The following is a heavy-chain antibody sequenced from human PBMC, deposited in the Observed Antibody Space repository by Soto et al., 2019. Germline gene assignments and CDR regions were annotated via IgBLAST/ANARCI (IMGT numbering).Heavy chain of an antibody. CDR3: ARPYCSGGSCYQPYDYYGMHV. Sequence: QVQLVQSGAEVKKPGSSVKVSCKASGGTFSSYAISWVRQAPGQGLEWMGGIIPIFGTANYAQKFQGRVTITADETTSTAYMELSSLRSEHTAVYYCARPYCSGGSCYQPYDYYGMHVWGQGTTVAVSS. V-gene: IGHV1-69*12. CDR1: GGTFSSYA. J-gene: IGHJ6*01. D-gene: IGHD2-15*01. CDR2: IIPIFGTA.